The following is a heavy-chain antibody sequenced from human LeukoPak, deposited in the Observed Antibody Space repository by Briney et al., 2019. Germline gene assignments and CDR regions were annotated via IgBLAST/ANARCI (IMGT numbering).Heavy chain of an antibody. CDR2: ISSSSSYI. D-gene: IGHD6-13*01. CDR1: GFTFSSYS. V-gene: IGHV3-21*01. CDR3: ARAHPTAAPFDY. Sequence: GGSLRLSCAASGFTFSSYSMNWVSQAPGKGLEWVSSISSSSSYIYYADSVKGRFTISRDNAKNSLYLQMNSLRAEDTAVYYCARAHPTAAPFDYWGQGTLVTVSS. J-gene: IGHJ4*02.